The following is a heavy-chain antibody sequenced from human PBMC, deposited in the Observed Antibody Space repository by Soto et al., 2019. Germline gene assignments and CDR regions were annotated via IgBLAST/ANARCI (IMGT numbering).Heavy chain of an antibody. Sequence: QVQLVQSGAEVKKPGASVKVSCKASGYTFTNYAMHWVRQAPGQRLEWMGWIIAGNGNTKYSQNFQGRVTITGDTSASTAYMELSSLRSEDTAVYYCARDRGAYFPYFDSWGQGTLVTVSS. CDR3: ARDRGAYFPYFDS. V-gene: IGHV1-3*01. CDR2: IIAGNGNT. J-gene: IGHJ4*02. D-gene: IGHD1-26*01. CDR1: GYTFTNYA.